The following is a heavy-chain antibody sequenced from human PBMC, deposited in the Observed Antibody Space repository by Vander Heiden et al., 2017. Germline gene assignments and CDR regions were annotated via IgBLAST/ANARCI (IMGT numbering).Heavy chain of an antibody. J-gene: IGHJ4*02. CDR2: ISGSGGST. D-gene: IGHD1-20*01. CDR3: AKGEKASKYNWNLGGY. CDR1: GFTFSSYA. V-gene: IGHV3-23*01. Sequence: EVQLLESGGGLVQPGGSLRLSCAASGFTFSSYAMSWVRQAPGKGLEWVSAISGSGGSTYYADSVKGRFTISRDNSKNTLYLQMNSLRAEDTAVYYCAKGEKASKYNWNLGGYWGQGTLVTVSS.